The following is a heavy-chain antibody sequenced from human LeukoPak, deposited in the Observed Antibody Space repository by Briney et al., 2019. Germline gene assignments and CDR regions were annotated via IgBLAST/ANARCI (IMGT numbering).Heavy chain of an antibody. J-gene: IGHJ4*02. V-gene: IGHV3-7*03. Sequence: PGGSLRLSCAASGFTFSSYWMSWVRQAPGKGLEWVANIKQDGSEKYYVDSVKGRFTISRDNAKNSLYLQMNSLRAEDTAVYYCARESSVTTQYYFDYWGQGTLVTVST. CDR1: GFTFSSYW. CDR2: IKQDGSEK. D-gene: IGHD4-17*01. CDR3: ARESSVTTQYYFDY.